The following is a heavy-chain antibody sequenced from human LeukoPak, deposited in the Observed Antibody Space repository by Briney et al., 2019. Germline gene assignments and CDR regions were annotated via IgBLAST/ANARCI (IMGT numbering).Heavy chain of an antibody. CDR1: GGSISSGDYY. Sequence: SETLSLTCTVSGGSISSGDYYWSWIRQPPGKGLEWIGYIYYSGSTNYNPSLKSRVTISVDTSKNQFSLKLSSVTAADTAVYYCARDPITWGAFDIWGQGTMVTVSS. D-gene: IGHD3-10*01. CDR3: ARDPITWGAFDI. V-gene: IGHV4-30-4*08. CDR2: IYYSGST. J-gene: IGHJ3*02.